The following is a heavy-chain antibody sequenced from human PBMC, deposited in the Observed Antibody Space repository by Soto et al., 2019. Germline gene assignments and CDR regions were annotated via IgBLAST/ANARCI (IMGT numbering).Heavy chain of an antibody. Sequence: GGSLRLSCAASGFTFSSYAMSWVRQAPGKGLEWVSAISGSGGSTYYADSVKGRFTISRDNSKNTLYLQMNSLRAEDTAVYYCAKDYDFWSGYYYGYSGQAALVTVSS. J-gene: IGHJ4*02. D-gene: IGHD3-3*01. V-gene: IGHV3-23*01. CDR3: AKDYDFWSGYYYGY. CDR2: ISGSGGST. CDR1: GFTFSSYA.